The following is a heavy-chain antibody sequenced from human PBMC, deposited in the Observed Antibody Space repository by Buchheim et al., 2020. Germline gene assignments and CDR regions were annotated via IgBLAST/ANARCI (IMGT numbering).Heavy chain of an antibody. Sequence: QVQLQESGPGPVKPSGTLSLTCAVSGGSISSSNWWNWVRQPPGKGLEWIGEVYPSGSTNYNPSLKSRVTISLDKSKNQFSLKVNSLTAADTAVYYCARGETTKWYFDLWGRGTL. V-gene: IGHV4-4*02. J-gene: IGHJ2*01. CDR2: VYPSGST. CDR1: GGSISSSNW. D-gene: IGHD4-17*01. CDR3: ARGETTKWYFDL.